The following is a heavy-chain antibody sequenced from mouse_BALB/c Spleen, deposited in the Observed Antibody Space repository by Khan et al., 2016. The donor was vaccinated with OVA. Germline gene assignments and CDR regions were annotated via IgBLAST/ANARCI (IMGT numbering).Heavy chain of an antibody. V-gene: IGHV1-80*01. CDR1: GHAFSDYW. CDR2: IYPGDGDS. J-gene: IGHJ3*01. D-gene: IGHD2-3*01. Sequence: QVQLQQSGAELVRPGSSVKISCKASGHAFSDYWMNWVKQRPGQGLEWIGQIYPGDGDSNYNGKFKGKATLTVDKASSTAYMQLSSLTSEDSAVNFCAGGGYDGLYRAWFAYWGQGTLVTVSA. CDR3: AGGGYDGLYRAWFAY.